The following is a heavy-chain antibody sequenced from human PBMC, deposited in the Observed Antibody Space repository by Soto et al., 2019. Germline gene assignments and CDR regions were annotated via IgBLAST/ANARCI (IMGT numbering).Heavy chain of an antibody. D-gene: IGHD3-9*01. J-gene: IGHJ4*02. V-gene: IGHV3-23*01. Sequence: GGSLRLSCTASGFILSNYAMNWVRQAPGKGLEWVGRLSKDGANEHYADSVKGRFTISRDGSKNTLYLQMNSLRAEDTAMYYCAKDPSTGSEDFWGQGTQVTVSS. CDR3: AKDPSTGSEDF. CDR2: LSKDGANE. CDR1: GFILSNYA.